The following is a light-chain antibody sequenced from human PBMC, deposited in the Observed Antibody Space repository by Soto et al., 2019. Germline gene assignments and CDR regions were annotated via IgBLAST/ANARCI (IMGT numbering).Light chain of an antibody. CDR1: SSDVGGYNY. Sequence: QSAMTQPASVSGSPGQSITISCTGTSSDVGGYNYVSWYQQHPGKSPKLMIYDVSNRPSGASNRFSGSKSGNTASLPIYGXXXXXXXDYYCSSYTSSSTRVFGTGTKLTVI. J-gene: IGLJ1*01. V-gene: IGLV2-14*01. CDR3: SSYTSSSTRV. CDR2: DVS.